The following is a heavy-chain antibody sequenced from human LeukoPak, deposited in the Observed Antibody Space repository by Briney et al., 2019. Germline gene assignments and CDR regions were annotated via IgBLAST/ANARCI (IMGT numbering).Heavy chain of an antibody. D-gene: IGHD2-2*02. CDR3: VCGTCSSTSCYRFDY. J-gene: IGHJ4*02. CDR1: GFTFSSYS. Sequence: PGGSLRLSCAASGFTFSSYSMNWVRQAPGKGLEWVSYISSSSSTIYYADSVKGRFTISRDNAKNSLYLQMNSLRAEDTAVYYCVCGTCSSTSCYRFDYWGQGTLVTVSS. V-gene: IGHV3-48*01. CDR2: ISSSSSTI.